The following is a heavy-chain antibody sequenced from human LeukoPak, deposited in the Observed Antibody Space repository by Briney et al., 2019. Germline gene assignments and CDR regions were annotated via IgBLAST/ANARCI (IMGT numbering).Heavy chain of an antibody. V-gene: IGHV5-51*01. CDR1: GYSFTSYW. D-gene: IGHD2-15*01. CDR2: IYPGDSNT. CDR3: ARGVVATTYSFDY. Sequence: GESLKISCKGSGYSFTSYWIGWVRQMPGKGLEWLGIIYPGDSNTRYSPSFQGQVTISADKSINTAYLQWSSLKASDAAMYYCARGVVATTYSFDYWGQGTLVTVSS. J-gene: IGHJ4*02.